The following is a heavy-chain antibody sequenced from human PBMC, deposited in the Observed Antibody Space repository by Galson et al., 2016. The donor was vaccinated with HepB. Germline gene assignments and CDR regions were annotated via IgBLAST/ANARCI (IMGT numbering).Heavy chain of an antibody. Sequence: SLRLSCAASGFIVSNDYMNWVRQAPGKGLEWLSVSYADGRTYYAESVRGRFTISRDNAKNSLYLQMNSLSAEDTAVYYCATGGSRGISDAFGFWGQGTMVTVSS. V-gene: IGHV3-53*01. D-gene: IGHD3-16*01. CDR1: GFIVSNDY. CDR3: ATGGSRGISDAFGF. CDR2: SYADGRT. J-gene: IGHJ3*01.